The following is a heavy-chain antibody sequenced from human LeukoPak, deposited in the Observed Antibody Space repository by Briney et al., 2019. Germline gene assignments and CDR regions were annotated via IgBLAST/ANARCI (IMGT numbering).Heavy chain of an antibody. V-gene: IGHV3-74*01. CDR3: TRVAGSGSVD. Sequence: PGGSLRLSCAASGFTFSSYWMHWVRQASGKGLVWVSRINSDASTTSYADSVKGRFTISRDNAKNTLHLQMNSLRAEDTAVYYCTRVAGSGSVDWGQGTLVTVSS. CDR1: GFTFSSYW. J-gene: IGHJ4*02. D-gene: IGHD1-26*01. CDR2: INSDASTT.